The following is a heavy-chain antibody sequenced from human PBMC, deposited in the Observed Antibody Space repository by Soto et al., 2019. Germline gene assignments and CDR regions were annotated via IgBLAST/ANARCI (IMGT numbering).Heavy chain of an antibody. V-gene: IGHV1-18*01. D-gene: IGHD2-2*01. CDR2: ISGYNGNT. CDR1: GYTFTSYG. CDR3: ARRCSSTRCLEL. Sequence: QVQLVQSGAEVKKPGASVKVSCKASGYTFTSYGICWVRQAPGQGLEWMGWISGYNGNTNYAQNRQGRVTMTTDTSTSTVYMELRSLRSDDTAVYYCARRCSSTRCLELWGRGTLVIVSS. J-gene: IGHJ2*01.